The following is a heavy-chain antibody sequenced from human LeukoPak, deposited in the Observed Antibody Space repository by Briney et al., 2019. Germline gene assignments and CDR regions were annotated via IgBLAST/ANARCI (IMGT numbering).Heavy chain of an antibody. CDR3: AKARFPKGYDSSGGFDY. D-gene: IGHD3-22*01. CDR2: IGGSDSRT. V-gene: IGHV3-23*01. CDR1: GFTFSNYA. Sequence: PGAFLRLSCAASGFTFSNYAMTWVRQAPGKGLEWVSLIGGSDSRTYHADSVKGRFTISRDNSKNTLYLQMDSLRAEDTAVYYCAKARFPKGYDSSGGFDYWGQGTLVTVSS. J-gene: IGHJ4*02.